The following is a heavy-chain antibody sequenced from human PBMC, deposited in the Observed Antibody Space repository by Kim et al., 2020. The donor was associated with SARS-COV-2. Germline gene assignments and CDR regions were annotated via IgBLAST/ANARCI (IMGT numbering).Heavy chain of an antibody. Sequence: SETLSLTCTVSGGSISSYYWSWIRQPAGKGLEWIGRIYTSGSTNYNPSLKSRVTMSVDTSKNQFSLKLSSVTAADTAVYYCARLGGSGSYYDYYYYYGMDVWGQGTTVTVSS. J-gene: IGHJ6*02. CDR1: GGSISSYY. CDR2: IYTSGST. D-gene: IGHD3-10*01. V-gene: IGHV4-4*07. CDR3: ARLGGSGSYYDYYYYYGMDV.